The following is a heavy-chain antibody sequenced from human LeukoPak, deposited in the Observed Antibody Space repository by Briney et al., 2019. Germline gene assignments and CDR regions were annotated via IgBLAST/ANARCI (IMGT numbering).Heavy chain of an antibody. CDR3: ARVPPFDY. V-gene: IGHV4-4*07. J-gene: IGHJ4*02. Sequence: SETLSLTCTVSNGPINNYYWAWIRQPAGKGLEWIGRIYSSGGTNYNPSLESRVSMSVDMSQNHFSLKVKSVTAADTAMYYCARVPPFDYWGQGILVTVSS. CDR1: NGPINNYY. CDR2: IYSSGGT.